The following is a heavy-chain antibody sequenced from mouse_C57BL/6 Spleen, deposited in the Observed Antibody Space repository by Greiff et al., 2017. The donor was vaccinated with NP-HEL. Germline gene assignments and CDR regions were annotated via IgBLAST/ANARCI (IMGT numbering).Heavy chain of an antibody. D-gene: IGHD2-2*01. V-gene: IGHV6-3*01. CDR1: GFTFSNYW. Sequence: EVKLQESGGGLVQPGGSMKLSCVASGFTFSNYWMNWVRQSPEKGLEWVAQIRLKSDNYATHYAESVKGRFTISRDDSKSSVYLQMNNLRAEDTGIYYCTGIGYYWYFDVWGTGTTVTVSS. J-gene: IGHJ1*03. CDR2: IRLKSDNYAT. CDR3: TGIGYYWYFDV.